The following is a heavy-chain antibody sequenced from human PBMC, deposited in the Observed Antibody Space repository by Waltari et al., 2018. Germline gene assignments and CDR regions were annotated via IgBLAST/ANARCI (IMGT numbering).Heavy chain of an antibody. Sequence: QVQLVQTGAAVKKPGASVQVSCKASEYTVTGYYMHWVRQAPGQGLEWMGWIYPNRGGTNYAQKFQGRVTITRDTSISTAYMELSRLRSDDTAVYYCAMWNGDYGSFQHWGQGTLVTVSS. D-gene: IGHD4-17*01. CDR2: IYPNRGGT. J-gene: IGHJ1*01. V-gene: IGHV1-2*02. CDR1: EYTVTGYY. CDR3: AMWNGDYGSFQH.